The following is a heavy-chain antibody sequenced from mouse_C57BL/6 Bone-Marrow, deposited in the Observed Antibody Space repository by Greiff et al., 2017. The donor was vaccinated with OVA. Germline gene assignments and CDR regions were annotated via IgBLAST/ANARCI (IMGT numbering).Heavy chain of an antibody. J-gene: IGHJ4*01. CDR2: IDPEDGET. V-gene: IGHV14-2*01. D-gene: IGHD4-1*01. CDR3: ARSGDWDPYYAMDY. Sequence: EVQLQQSGAELVKPGASVKLSCTASGFTIKDYYMHWVKQTTEQGLEWIGRIDPEDGETKYAPKFQGQATITADTSTNTAYLQLSSLTSEDTAIYYCARSGDWDPYYAMDYWGQGTSVTVSS. CDR1: GFTIKDYY.